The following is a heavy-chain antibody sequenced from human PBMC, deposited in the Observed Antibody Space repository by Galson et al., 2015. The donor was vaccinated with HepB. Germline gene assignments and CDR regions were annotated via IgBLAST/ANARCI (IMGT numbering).Heavy chain of an antibody. D-gene: IGHD6-19*01. CDR3: AKDPGWAYYFDY. J-gene: IGHJ4*02. CDR1: GFTFNSYG. V-gene: IGHV3-30*02. CDR2: IRYDGINK. Sequence: SLRLSCAASGFTFNSYGMHWVRQAPGKGLEWVAFIRYDGINKYFADSVKGRFTISRDNSKNTLYLQMNSLRPEDTAVYYCAKDPGWAYYFDYWGQGTLVTVSS.